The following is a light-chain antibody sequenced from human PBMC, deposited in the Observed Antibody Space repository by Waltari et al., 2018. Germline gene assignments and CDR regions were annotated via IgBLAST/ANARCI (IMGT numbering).Light chain of an antibody. V-gene: IGLV2-23*02. CDR2: EVS. Sequence: QSALTQPASVSGSPGQSITISCTGTSSDVGSYKLVSWYQQPPGKAPKLIIYEVSKWPSGVSNRFSGSTSGNTASLTISGLQSEDEGDYYCCSYAGSSPYVVFGGGTKLTVL. CDR3: CSYAGSSPYVV. J-gene: IGLJ2*01. CDR1: SSDVGSYKL.